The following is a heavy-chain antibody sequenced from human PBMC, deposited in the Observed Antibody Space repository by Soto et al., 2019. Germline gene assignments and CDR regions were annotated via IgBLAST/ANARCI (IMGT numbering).Heavy chain of an antibody. CDR3: ARDGTLAAAGTLDNWFDP. J-gene: IGHJ5*02. V-gene: IGHV1-8*01. CDR1: GYTFTSYD. D-gene: IGHD6-13*01. CDR2: MNPNSGNT. Sequence: ASVKVSCQASGYTFTSYDVNWVRQASGHGLEWMGWMNPNSGNTGYAQKFQGRVTMTRNTSIDTAYMDLSSLRSEDTAVYYCARDGTLAAAGTLDNWFDPWGQGTLVTVSS.